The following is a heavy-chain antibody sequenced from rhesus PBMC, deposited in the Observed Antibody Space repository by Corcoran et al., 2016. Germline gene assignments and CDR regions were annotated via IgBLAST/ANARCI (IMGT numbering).Heavy chain of an antibody. Sequence: QVHLQQWGAGLVTPSETLSLTCAVYGGSVSGYWWGWLRQPPGKGLDGIGRIRSGGSTNYNPALKRRVNMSIDTSKNQFSLKLSSVIAADTAVYYCARHDYIGRFDVWGPGVLVTVSS. D-gene: IGHD4-11*01. CDR3: ARHDYIGRFDV. CDR1: GGSVSGYW. V-gene: IGHV4-160*01. CDR2: IRSGGST. J-gene: IGHJ5-1*01.